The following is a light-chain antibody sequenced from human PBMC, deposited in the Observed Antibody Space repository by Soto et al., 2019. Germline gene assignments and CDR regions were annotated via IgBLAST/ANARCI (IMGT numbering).Light chain of an antibody. CDR3: QQSYNSPPIT. J-gene: IGKJ5*01. CDR1: QSISSW. CDR2: DAS. V-gene: IGKV1-5*01. Sequence: DIQMTQSPSTLSASVGDRVTITCRASQSISSWLAWYQQKPGKAPKVLIYDASSLESGVPSRFSGSGSGTDFTLTITSLQPEDFATYYCQQSYNSPPITFGQGTRLEIK.